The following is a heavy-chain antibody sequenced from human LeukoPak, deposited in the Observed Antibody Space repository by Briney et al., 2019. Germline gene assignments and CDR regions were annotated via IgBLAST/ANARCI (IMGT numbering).Heavy chain of an antibody. CDR1: GYTFTSYG. V-gene: IGHV1-2*02. J-gene: IGHJ6*02. CDR3: ARHMATLTEDYFYYGMDV. D-gene: IGHD5-24*01. CDR2: ISAYSGGT. Sequence: ASVKVSCKASGYTFTSYGISWVRQAPGQGLEWMGWISAYSGGTNYAQKSQGRVTMTRDTSISTAYMELSRLRSDDTALYYCARHMATLTEDYFYYGMDVWGQGTTVTVSS.